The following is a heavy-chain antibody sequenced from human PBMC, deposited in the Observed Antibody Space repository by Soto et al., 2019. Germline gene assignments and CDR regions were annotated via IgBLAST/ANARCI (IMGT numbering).Heavy chain of an antibody. V-gene: IGHV4-4*02. Sequence: QVQLQESGPGLVKPSGTLSLTCAVSSGSISSSNWWSWVRQPPGKGLEWIGEIYHSGSTNYNPSLKSRVTISVDKSKNQFSLKLSSVTAAETAVYYCAREGVVVVPAAINWFDPWGQGTLVTVSS. CDR2: IYHSGST. CDR1: SGSISSSNW. CDR3: AREGVVVVPAAINWFDP. D-gene: IGHD2-2*01. J-gene: IGHJ5*02.